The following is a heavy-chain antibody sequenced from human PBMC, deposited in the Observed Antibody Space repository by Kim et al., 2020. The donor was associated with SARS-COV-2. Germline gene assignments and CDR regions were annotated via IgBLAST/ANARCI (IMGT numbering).Heavy chain of an antibody. V-gene: IGHV3-30-3*01. CDR1: GFTFSSYA. CDR3: ARELSGPFDY. D-gene: IGHD1-26*01. Sequence: GGSLRLSCAASGFTFSSYAMHWVRQAPGKGLEWVAVISYDGSNKYYADSVEGRFTISRDNSKNTLYLQMNSLRAEDTAVYYCARELSGPFDYWGQGTLVT. J-gene: IGHJ4*02. CDR2: ISYDGSNK.